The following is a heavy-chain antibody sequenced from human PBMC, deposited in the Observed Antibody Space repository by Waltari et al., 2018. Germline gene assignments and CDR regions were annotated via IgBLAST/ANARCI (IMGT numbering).Heavy chain of an antibody. Sequence: EVQLVESGGGLVQPGGSLRLSCAASGFTFSSYWLSWVRQAPGKGLEWVANIKQDGSEKYYVDSVKGRFTISRDNAKNSLYLQMNSLRAEDTAVYYCARDRPYNWFDPWGQGTLVTVSS. CDR1: GFTFSSYW. CDR3: ARDRPYNWFDP. J-gene: IGHJ5*02. V-gene: IGHV3-7*01. CDR2: IKQDGSEK.